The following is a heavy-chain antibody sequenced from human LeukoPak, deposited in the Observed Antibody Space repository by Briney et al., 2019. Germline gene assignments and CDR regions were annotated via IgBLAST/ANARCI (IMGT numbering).Heavy chain of an antibody. Sequence: SETLSLTCTVSGGSISSYYWSWIRQPPGKGLEWIGYIYHSGSTYYNPSLKSRVTISVDRSKNQFSLKLSSVTAADTAVYYCARGSVQLGYDYWGQGTLVTVSS. CDR1: GGSISSYY. CDR2: IYHSGST. V-gene: IGHV4-59*12. CDR3: ARGSVQLGYDY. J-gene: IGHJ4*02. D-gene: IGHD6-13*01.